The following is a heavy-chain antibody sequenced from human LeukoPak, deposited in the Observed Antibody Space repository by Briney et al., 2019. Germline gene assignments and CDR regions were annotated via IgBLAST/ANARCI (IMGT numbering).Heavy chain of an antibody. CDR3: ARDRVGATDYFDY. D-gene: IGHD1-26*01. CDR2: IKHDGSEK. V-gene: IGHV3-7*01. Sequence: GGSLRLSCAASGFIFTNYFMSWVRQAPGKGLEWVASIKHDGSEKYYVDSVRGRFTISRDNTMNSPYLQMSSLRAEDTAVYYCARDRVGATDYFDYWGQGTPVTVSS. J-gene: IGHJ4*02. CDR1: GFIFTNYF.